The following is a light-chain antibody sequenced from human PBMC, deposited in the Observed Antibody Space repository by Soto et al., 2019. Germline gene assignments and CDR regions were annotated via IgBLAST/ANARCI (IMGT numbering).Light chain of an antibody. J-gene: IGKJ4*01. V-gene: IGKV2-28*01. CDR2: LGS. CDR1: QSLLHSNGYNY. Sequence: DTVMTQSPLSLSVTPGEPASISCRSSQSLLHSNGYNYLDWYLQKPGQSPQLLIYLGSLRAAGVTDRFSGSGSGTDFTLKISRVEAADGGVYYCMQALQTPSFGGGTKVEIK. CDR3: MQALQTPS.